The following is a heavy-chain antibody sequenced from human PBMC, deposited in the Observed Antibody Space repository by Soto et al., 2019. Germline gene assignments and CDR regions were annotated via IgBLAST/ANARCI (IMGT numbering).Heavy chain of an antibody. D-gene: IGHD3-22*01. CDR2: IDWDDDK. CDR3: ARTSQSLYYYDSSLDAFDI. Sequence: ASGPTLVNPTQTLTLTCTFSGFSLSTSGMRVSWIRQPPGKALEWLARIDWDDDKFYSTSLKTRLTISKDTSKNQVVLTMTNMDPVDTATYYCARTSQSLYYYDSSLDAFDIWGQGTMVTVSS. CDR1: GFSLSTSGMR. V-gene: IGHV2-70*04. J-gene: IGHJ3*02.